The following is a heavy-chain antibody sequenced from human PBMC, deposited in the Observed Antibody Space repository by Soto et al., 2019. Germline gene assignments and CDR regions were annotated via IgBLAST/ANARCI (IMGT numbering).Heavy chain of an antibody. J-gene: IGHJ4*02. CDR3: ARDGNQRDLRYFDS. D-gene: IGHD2-2*01. CDR2: INNRNGNT. Sequence: QVQLVQSGAEVRKPGASLKVSCKASGHTFITYGVSWVQQAPGQGLEWMGWINNRNGNTNYAQKFQGRVTMTTDTSTTTVYMELRSLRSDDAAVYYCARDGNQRDLRYFDSWGQGTLVTVSS. V-gene: IGHV1-18*01. CDR1: GHTFITYG.